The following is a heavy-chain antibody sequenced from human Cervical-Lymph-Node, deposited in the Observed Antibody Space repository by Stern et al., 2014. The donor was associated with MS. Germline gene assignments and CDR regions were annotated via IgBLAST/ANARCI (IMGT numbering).Heavy chain of an antibody. J-gene: IGHJ4*02. CDR3: ARDYTDSRGYPYYFDY. CDR2: ISSSGSPI. CDR1: GFTFSAYY. V-gene: IGHV3-11*01. Sequence: VQLVESGGGLVKPGGSLRLSCAASGFTFSAYYMSWIRQAPGQWLEWVSYISSSGSPIYYADSVKGRFTISRDNSKNSLYLQMNSLRAEDTAEYYCARDYTDSRGYPYYFDYWGQGTLVTVSS. D-gene: IGHD3-22*01.